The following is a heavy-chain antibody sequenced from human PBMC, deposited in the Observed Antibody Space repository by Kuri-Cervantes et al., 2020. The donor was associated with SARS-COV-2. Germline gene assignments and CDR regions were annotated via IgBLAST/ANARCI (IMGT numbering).Heavy chain of an antibody. D-gene: IGHD6-13*01. CDR2: INPSGGST. CDR3: ASLASQQLGVDY. CDR1: GYTFTSYY. Sequence: ASVKVSCKASGYTFTSYYMHWVRQAPGQGLEWMGIINPSGGSTSYAQKFQGRVTMTRDTSTSTVYMELSSLRSEDTAVYYCASLASQQLGVDYWGQGTLVTVSS. V-gene: IGHV1-46*01. J-gene: IGHJ4*02.